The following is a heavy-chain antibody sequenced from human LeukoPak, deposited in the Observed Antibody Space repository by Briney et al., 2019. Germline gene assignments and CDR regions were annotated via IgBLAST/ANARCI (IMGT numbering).Heavy chain of an antibody. CDR2: IYHSGST. CDR1: GGSISSSSYY. Sequence: SETLSLTCTVSGGSISSSSYYWGWIRQPPGKGLEWIGSIYHSGSTYYNPSLKSRVTISVDTSKNQFSLKLSSVTAADTAVYYCTRLGRDGYNFGRYYFERWGQGTLVTVSS. D-gene: IGHD5-24*01. V-gene: IGHV4-39*01. J-gene: IGHJ4*02. CDR3: TRLGRDGYNFGRYYFER.